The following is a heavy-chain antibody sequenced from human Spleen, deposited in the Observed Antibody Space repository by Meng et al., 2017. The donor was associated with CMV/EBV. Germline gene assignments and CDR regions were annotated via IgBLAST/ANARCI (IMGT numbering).Heavy chain of an antibody. CDR3: ARDLWAAAGHFDAASDY. D-gene: IGHD6-13*01. V-gene: IGHV3-7*01. Sequence: GESLKISCAASGFIFSSYSMNWVRQAPGKGLEWVANIKQDGSEKYYVDSVKGRFTISRDNAKNSLYLQMNSLRAEDTAVYYCARDLWAAAGHFDAASDYWGQGTLVTVSS. CDR2: IKQDGSEK. J-gene: IGHJ4*02. CDR1: GFIFSSYS.